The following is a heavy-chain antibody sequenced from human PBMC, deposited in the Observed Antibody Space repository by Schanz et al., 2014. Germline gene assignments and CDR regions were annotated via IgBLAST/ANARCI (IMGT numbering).Heavy chain of an antibody. V-gene: IGHV3-33*01. J-gene: IGHJ5*02. CDR1: GFTFSSYG. CDR3: ARDLEGYDGGGGGFDP. Sequence: QVQLVESGGGVVQFGRSLRLSCVASGFTFSSYGMHWVRQAPGKGLEWVVVIWYDENNKYYADSVKGRFTMSRDNSKNTLYLQMNSLRAEDTAVYYCARDLEGYDGGGGGFDPWGQGTLVTVSS. D-gene: IGHD2-21*01. CDR2: IWYDENNK.